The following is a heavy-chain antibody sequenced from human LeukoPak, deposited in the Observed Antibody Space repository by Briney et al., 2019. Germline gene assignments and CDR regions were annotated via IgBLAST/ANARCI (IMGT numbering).Heavy chain of an antibody. J-gene: IGHJ4*02. V-gene: IGHV3-23*01. Sequence: GGSLRLSCAASRFTLNNYAKSWVRQAPGKGLEWVSGLSGSGGSTYYADSVKGRFTISRDNSKNTLYLQMNSLRAEDTAVYYCAILWHRSIAAPIDDWGQGTLVTVSS. CDR1: RFTLNNYA. CDR2: LSGSGGST. CDR3: AILWHRSIAAPIDD. D-gene: IGHD6-6*01.